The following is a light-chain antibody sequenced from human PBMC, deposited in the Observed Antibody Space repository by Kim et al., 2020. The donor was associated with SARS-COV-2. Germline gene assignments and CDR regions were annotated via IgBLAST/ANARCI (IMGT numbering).Light chain of an antibody. CDR1: QSVSSSY. CDR2: GAS. J-gene: IGKJ3*01. V-gene: IGKV3-20*01. Sequence: EIVLTQSPDTLSLSPGERATLSCRASQSVSSSYFAWYQQKPGQAPRLLIYGASSRATGIPDRFSGSGSGTDFTLTISRLEPEDFAVYYCQQYGDSPPFTFGPGTKVDIK. CDR3: QQYGDSPPFT.